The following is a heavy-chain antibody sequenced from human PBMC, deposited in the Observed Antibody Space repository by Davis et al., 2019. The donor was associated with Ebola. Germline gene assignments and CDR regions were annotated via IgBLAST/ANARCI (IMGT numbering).Heavy chain of an antibody. CDR1: GGTFSSYG. V-gene: IGHV1-69*13. Sequence: SVKVSCKASGGTFSSYGISWVRQAPGQGLEWMGGIIPIFGTANYAQKFQGRVTITADESTSTAYMELSSLRSEDTAVYYCARDKSMIVPHDAFDIWGQGTMVTVSS. CDR3: ARDKSMIVPHDAFDI. D-gene: IGHD3-22*01. J-gene: IGHJ3*02. CDR2: IIPIFGTA.